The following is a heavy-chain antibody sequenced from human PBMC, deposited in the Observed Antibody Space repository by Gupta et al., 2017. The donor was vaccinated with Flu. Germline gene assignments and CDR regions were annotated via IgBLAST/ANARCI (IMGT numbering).Heavy chain of an antibody. CDR1: GVTFSDYA. Sequence: EVKKPGSSVKVSCQASGVTFSDYAINWVRRAPGQGLEWMGGIIPVFGPTKYAQKFQGRVTITADESTNTAYLELSSLRSEDTAVYYGARKGGGHCSGGTCYSFDYWGQGTLVTVSS. J-gene: IGHJ4*02. CDR3: ARKGGGHCSGGTCYSFDY. D-gene: IGHD2-15*01. V-gene: IGHV1-69*01. CDR2: IIPVFGPT.